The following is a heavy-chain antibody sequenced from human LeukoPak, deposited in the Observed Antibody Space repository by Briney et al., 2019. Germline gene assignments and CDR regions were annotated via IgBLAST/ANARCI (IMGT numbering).Heavy chain of an antibody. Sequence: SETLSLTCTVSGGSISSGSYYWSWIRQPAGKGLEWIGRISTSGSTNYNPSLKSRVTISVDTSKNQFSLKLSSVTAADTAVYYCARLLWSGYLVYWFDPWGQGTLVTVSS. D-gene: IGHD3-3*01. CDR1: GGSISSGSYY. V-gene: IGHV4-61*02. CDR3: ARLLWSGYLVYWFDP. CDR2: ISTSGST. J-gene: IGHJ5*02.